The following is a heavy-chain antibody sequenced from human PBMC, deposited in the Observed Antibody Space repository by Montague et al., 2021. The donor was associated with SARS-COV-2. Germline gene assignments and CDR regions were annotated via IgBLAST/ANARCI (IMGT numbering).Heavy chain of an antibody. CDR2: LFHVDTA. CDR1: DGSVISTYPH. CDR3: TRGIDSYKTGY. D-gene: IGHD6-13*01. Sequence: SETLSLTCTVSDGSVISTYPHWHWVRQSPGRGLEWIGGYLFHVDTADYNASLRSRVTISVDTSKNQSSLKLTSVTAADTAVYYCTRGIDSYKTGYWGQGIQVTVSS. J-gene: IGHJ4*02. V-gene: IGHV4-61*01.